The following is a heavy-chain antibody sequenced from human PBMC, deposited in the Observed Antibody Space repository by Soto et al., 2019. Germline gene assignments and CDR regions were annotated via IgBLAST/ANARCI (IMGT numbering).Heavy chain of an antibody. CDR2: IWHDASNQ. CDR3: ARDPIGPGIFDY. J-gene: IGHJ4*02. CDR1: GFIFSSYG. Sequence: GSLRLSCVASGFIFSSYGMHWVRQAPGKGLEWVAVIWHDASNQYYADSVKGRFAISRDNTRDTMYLQMNSLRAEDTAVYYCARDPIGPGIFDYWGQGALVTVSS. D-gene: IGHD1-26*01. V-gene: IGHV3-33*01.